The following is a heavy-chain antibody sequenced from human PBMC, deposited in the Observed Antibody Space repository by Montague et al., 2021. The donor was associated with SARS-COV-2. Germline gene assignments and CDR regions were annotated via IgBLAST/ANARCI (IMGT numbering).Heavy chain of an antibody. CDR1: GFTFNPFW. D-gene: IGHD2-15*01. CDR2: IGTDGSST. CDR3: ARGWNAMDV. V-gene: IGHV3-74*01. Sequence: SRRISCVASGFTFNPFWMHLVRQVPGKGLVWVSRIGTDGSSTSYADSLKGRFTVTRDNAKNTLYLQMNSLRDDDTAVYHCARGWNAMDVWGQGTTVTVSS. J-gene: IGHJ6*02.